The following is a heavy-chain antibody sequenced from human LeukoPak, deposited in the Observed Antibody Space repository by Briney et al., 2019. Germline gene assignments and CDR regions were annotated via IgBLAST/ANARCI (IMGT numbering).Heavy chain of an antibody. D-gene: IGHD3-9*01. CDR2: IYTSGST. Sequence: SETLSLTCTVSGGSISIYYWSWIRQPAGKGLEWIGRIYTSGSTNYNPSLKSRVTMSVDTSKNQFSLKLSSVTAADTAVYYCAKDRNTIFSMIPYDRYFDYWGQGTLVTVSS. V-gene: IGHV4-4*07. J-gene: IGHJ4*02. CDR1: GGSISIYY. CDR3: AKDRNTIFSMIPYDRYFDY.